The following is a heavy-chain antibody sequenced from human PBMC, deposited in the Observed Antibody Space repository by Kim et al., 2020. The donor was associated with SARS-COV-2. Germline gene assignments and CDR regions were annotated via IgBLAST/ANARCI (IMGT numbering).Heavy chain of an antibody. Sequence: SKPPPQSRVTISVDTSKNQFSLKLSSGTAADTAVYYCARSYSSSGGWFDPWGQGTLVTVSS. CDR3: ARSYSSSGGWFDP. J-gene: IGHJ5*02. V-gene: IGHV4-34*01. D-gene: IGHD6-13*01.